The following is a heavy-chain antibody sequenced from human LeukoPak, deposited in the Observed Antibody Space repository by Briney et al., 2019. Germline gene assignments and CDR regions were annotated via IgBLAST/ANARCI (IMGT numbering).Heavy chain of an antibody. V-gene: IGHV3-48*03. J-gene: IGHJ4*02. CDR3: ARSGYSGYTSFDY. D-gene: IGHD5-12*01. CDR2: ISSSGSTI. Sequence: GGPLRLSCAASGFTFSSYEMNWVRQAPGKGLEWVSYISSSGSTIYYADSVKGRFTISRDNAKNSLYLQMNSLRAEDTAVYYCARSGYSGYTSFDYWGQGTLVTVSS. CDR1: GFTFSSYE.